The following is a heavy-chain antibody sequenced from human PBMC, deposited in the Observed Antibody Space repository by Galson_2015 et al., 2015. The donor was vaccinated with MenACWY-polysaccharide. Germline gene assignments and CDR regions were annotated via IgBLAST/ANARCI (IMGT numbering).Heavy chain of an antibody. V-gene: IGHV3-7*01. CDR2: IKKDGSEK. Sequence: SLRLSCAASGFTFSNAWMSWIRQAPGKGLEWVANIKKDGSEKYCVDSVKGRFTISRDNGRSSLYLQMNGLRAEDTAVYYCARGHYGMDVWGQGTTVTVS. J-gene: IGHJ6*02. CDR3: ARGHYGMDV. CDR1: GFTFSNAW.